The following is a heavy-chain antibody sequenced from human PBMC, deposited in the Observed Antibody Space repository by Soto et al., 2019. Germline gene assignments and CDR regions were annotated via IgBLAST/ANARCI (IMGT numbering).Heavy chain of an antibody. Sequence: SETQSLTCAVYGGSFSGYYWSWIRQPPGKGLEWIGEINHSGSTNYNPSLKSRVTISVDTSKNQFSLKLSSVTAADTAVYYCARGLGTRVVVVAATNWFDPWGQGTLVIVSS. D-gene: IGHD2-15*01. CDR1: GGSFSGYY. CDR3: ARGLGTRVVVVAATNWFDP. V-gene: IGHV4-34*01. CDR2: INHSGST. J-gene: IGHJ5*02.